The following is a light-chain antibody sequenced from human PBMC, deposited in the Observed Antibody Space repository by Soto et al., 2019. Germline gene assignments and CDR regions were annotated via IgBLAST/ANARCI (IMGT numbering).Light chain of an antibody. CDR2: GAS. CDR3: QEYNNWPRT. Sequence: EIVMTQSPATPSVSPAERATLSCRASQSVSSNLAWYQQKPGQAPRLLIYGASTRATGIPARFSGSGSGTGFTLTMSTLQSEDFAVYYCQEYNNWPRTFGGGTKVDI. CDR1: QSVSSN. V-gene: IGKV3-15*01. J-gene: IGKJ4*02.